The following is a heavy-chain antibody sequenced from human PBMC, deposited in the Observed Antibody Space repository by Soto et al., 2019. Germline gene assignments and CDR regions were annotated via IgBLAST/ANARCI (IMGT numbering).Heavy chain of an antibody. D-gene: IGHD3-22*01. V-gene: IGHV2-5*02. J-gene: IGHJ4*02. CDR1: GFSLSTSGVG. Sequence: GPTLVNPTQPLTLTCTLSGFSLSTSGVGVGWIRQPPGKALEWLALIYWDDDKRFSPSLKSRLTITKDTSKNHVVLTMANMDPADTATYYCAHRDSSAYYSYWGQGTLVTVSS. CDR2: IYWDDDK. CDR3: AHRDSSAYYSY.